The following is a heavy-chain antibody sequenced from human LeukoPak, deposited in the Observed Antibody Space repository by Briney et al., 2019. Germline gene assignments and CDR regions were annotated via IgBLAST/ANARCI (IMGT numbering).Heavy chain of an antibody. CDR2: FYYSGST. CDR1: GGSISSNY. Sequence: SETLSLTCTVSGGSISSNYWSWMRQPPGKGLEWIGYFYYSGSTTYNPSLKSRVTISVGTSRNQFSLKLSSVTAADTAIYYCARHEGVTGYYPLDYWGQGTLVTVSS. V-gene: IGHV4-59*08. CDR3: ARHEGVTGYYPLDY. J-gene: IGHJ4*02. D-gene: IGHD3-9*01.